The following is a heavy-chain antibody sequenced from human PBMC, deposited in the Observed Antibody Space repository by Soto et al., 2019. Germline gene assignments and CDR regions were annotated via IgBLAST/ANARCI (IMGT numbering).Heavy chain of an antibody. CDR2: TYYRSRWYT. Sequence: SRTHTCRVSGDGISWIVVSWNWIKQSPSRGLEWLGRTYYRSRWYTDYALSVKSRLTIKSDTAKNQFSLHLDSLTPEDTAVYYCARDRGYYGSGTYLFYYDYWGQGTLGT. J-gene: IGHJ4*02. D-gene: IGHD3-10*01. CDR3: ARDRGYYGSGTYLFYYDY. CDR1: GDGISWIVVS. V-gene: IGHV6-1*01.